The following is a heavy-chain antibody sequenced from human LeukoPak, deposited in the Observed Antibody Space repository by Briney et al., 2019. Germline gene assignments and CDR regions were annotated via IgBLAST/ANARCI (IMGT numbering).Heavy chain of an antibody. CDR2: ISSSGSTI. J-gene: IGHJ6*03. CDR1: GFIFSDYY. Sequence: GGSLRLSCAASGFIFSDYYMSWIRQPPGKGLEWVSYISSSGSTIYYADSVKGRFTISKDNAKNSLYLQMNSLRAEDTAVYYCAKGGDFWSGYSRGYYMDVWGKGTTVTVSS. V-gene: IGHV3-11*01. CDR3: AKGGDFWSGYSRGYYMDV. D-gene: IGHD3-3*01.